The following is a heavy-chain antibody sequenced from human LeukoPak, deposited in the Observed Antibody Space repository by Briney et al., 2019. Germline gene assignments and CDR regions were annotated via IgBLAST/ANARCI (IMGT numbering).Heavy chain of an antibody. J-gene: IGHJ5*02. Sequence: GGSLRLSCAASGFTVSSNYMSWVRQAPGKGLEWVSVIYSGGSTYYADSVKGRFTISRDNSKNTLYLQMNSLRAEDTAVYYCARGGVEPDKTGYSYGVTYNNWFDPWGQGTLVTVSS. CDR2: IYSGGST. CDR3: ARGGVEPDKTGYSYGVTYNNWFDP. D-gene: IGHD5-18*01. CDR1: GFTVSSNY. V-gene: IGHV3-53*01.